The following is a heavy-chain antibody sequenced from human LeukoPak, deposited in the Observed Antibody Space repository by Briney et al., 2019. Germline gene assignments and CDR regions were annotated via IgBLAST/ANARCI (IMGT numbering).Heavy chain of an antibody. CDR1: GFTFSSYG. CDR3: AKGYYYADDY. J-gene: IGHJ4*02. D-gene: IGHD3-10*01. CDR2: ISYDGSNK. V-gene: IGHV3-30*18. Sequence: PGGSLRLSCAASGFTFSSYGIHWVRQAPGKGLEWVAVISYDGSNKYYADSVKGRFTISRDNSKDTLYLQMNSLRAEDTAVYYCAKGYYYADDYWGQGTLVTVSS.